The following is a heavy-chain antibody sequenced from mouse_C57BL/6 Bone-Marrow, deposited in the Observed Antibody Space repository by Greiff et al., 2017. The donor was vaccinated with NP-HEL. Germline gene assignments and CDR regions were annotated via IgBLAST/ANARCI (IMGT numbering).Heavy chain of an antibody. V-gene: IGHV1-81*01. CDR2: IYPRSGNT. D-gene: IGHD1-1*01. Sequence: VQLQQSGAELARPGASVKLSCKASGYTFTSYGISWVKQRTGQGLEWIGEIYPRSGNTYYNEKFKGKATLTADKSSSTVYMELRSLTSEDSAVYVCARLDLSLTTVGADWGQGTLVTVSA. J-gene: IGHJ3*01. CDR3: ARLDLSLTTVGAD. CDR1: GYTFTSYG.